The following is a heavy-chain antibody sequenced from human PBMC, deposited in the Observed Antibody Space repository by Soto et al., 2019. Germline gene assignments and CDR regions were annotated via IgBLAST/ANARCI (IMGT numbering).Heavy chain of an antibody. V-gene: IGHV3-30-3*01. J-gene: IGHJ4*02. CDR2: ISYDGSNK. CDR3: ARGPVEMATITLDY. Sequence: GGSLRLSCAASGFTFSSYAMHWVRQAPGKGLEWVAVISYDGSNKYYADSVKGRFTISRDNSKNTLYLQMNSLRAEDTAVYYCARGPVEMATITLDYWGQGTLVTVSS. CDR1: GFTFSSYA. D-gene: IGHD5-12*01.